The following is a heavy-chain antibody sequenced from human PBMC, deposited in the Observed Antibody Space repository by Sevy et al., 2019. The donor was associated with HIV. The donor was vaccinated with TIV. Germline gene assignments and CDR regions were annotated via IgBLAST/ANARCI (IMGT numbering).Heavy chain of an antibody. J-gene: IGHJ3*02. CDR3: ARLGVYYYDSSGYYTTGHAFDI. V-gene: IGHV3-53*01. D-gene: IGHD3-22*01. CDR2: IYSGDST. CDR1: GFSVSNSY. Sequence: GGSLRLSCAASGFSVSNSYMSWVRQAPGKGLQWVSVIYSGDSTYYTDSVKGRFTISRDNSKNTLYLQMNSLRAEDPAVYYCARLGVYYYDSSGYYTTGHAFDIWGQGTMVTVSS.